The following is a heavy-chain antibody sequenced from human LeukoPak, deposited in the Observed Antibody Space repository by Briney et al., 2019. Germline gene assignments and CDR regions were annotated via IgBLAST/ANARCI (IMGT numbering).Heavy chain of an antibody. V-gene: IGHV1-69*05. D-gene: IGHD5-24*01. Sequence: GASVKVSCKASGGTSSSYAISWVRQAPGQGLEWMGGIIPIFGTANYAQKFQGRVTITTDESTSTAYMELSSLRSEDTAVYYCARVSGWLQIGGAFDYWGQGTLVTVSS. CDR3: ARVSGWLQIGGAFDY. CDR1: GGTSSSYA. CDR2: IIPIFGTA. J-gene: IGHJ4*02.